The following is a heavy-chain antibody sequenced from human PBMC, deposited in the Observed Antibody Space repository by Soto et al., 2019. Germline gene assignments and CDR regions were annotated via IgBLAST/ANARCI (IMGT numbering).Heavy chain of an antibody. Sequence: PSPTLSLTCAISGDSVSSNSAAWNWIRQSPSRGLEWLGRTYYRSKWYNDAVSVRSRITINPDTSKNQFSLQLNSLRAEDTAVYYCVRDMQLWRLDSWGQGTLVTVSS. J-gene: IGHJ4*02. CDR2: TYYRSKWYN. D-gene: IGHD2-21*01. CDR1: GDSVSSNSAA. V-gene: IGHV6-1*01. CDR3: VRDMQLWRLDS.